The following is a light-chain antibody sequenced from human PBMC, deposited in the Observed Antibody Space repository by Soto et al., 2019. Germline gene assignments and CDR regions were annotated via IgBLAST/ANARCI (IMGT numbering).Light chain of an antibody. Sequence: DIQMTQSPSSLSASVGDRVTITCRASQVIISYVSWYQQRPGQAPKLLVIGASTLRTGVPSRFSASGSGTDFPLSISNLQPEDLASYYCQQTHSVPYTFGQGTRLEI. J-gene: IGKJ2*01. V-gene: IGKV1-39*01. CDR2: GAS. CDR1: QVIISY. CDR3: QQTHSVPYT.